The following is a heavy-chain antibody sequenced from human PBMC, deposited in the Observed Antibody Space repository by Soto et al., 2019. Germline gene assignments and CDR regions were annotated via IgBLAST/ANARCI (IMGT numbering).Heavy chain of an antibody. CDR2: ISYDGSNK. J-gene: IGHJ6*02. V-gene: IGHV3-30*18. Sequence: GGSLRLSCAASGFTFSSYGMHWVRQAPGKGLEWETVISYDGSNKYYADSVKGRFTISRDNSKNTLYLQMNSLRAEDTAVYYCAKDLSLGSLTTVIHYYYYYGMDVWGQGTTVTVSS. CDR1: GFTFSSYG. D-gene: IGHD4-17*01. CDR3: AKDLSLGSLTTVIHYYYYYGMDV.